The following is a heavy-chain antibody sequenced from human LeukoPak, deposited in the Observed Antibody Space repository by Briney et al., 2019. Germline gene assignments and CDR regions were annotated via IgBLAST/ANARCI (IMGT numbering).Heavy chain of an antibody. V-gene: IGHV1-69*13. D-gene: IGHD6-6*01. CDR2: IIPIFGTA. CDR1: GYTFTSYG. J-gene: IGHJ6*02. Sequence: SVKVSCKASGYTFTSYGISWVRQAPGQGLEWTGGIIPIFGTANYAQKFQGRVTIAADESTSTAYMELSSLRSEDTAVYYCARGRYSSSINSMDVWGQGTTVTVSS. CDR3: ARGRYSSSINSMDV.